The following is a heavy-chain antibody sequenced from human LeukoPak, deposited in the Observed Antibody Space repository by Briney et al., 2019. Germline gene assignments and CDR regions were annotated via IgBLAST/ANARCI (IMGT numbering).Heavy chain of an antibody. CDR1: GFTFSVYG. J-gene: IGHJ6*03. D-gene: IGHD3-10*01. V-gene: IGHV3-23*01. CDR3: AKDSAFYYIDV. CDR2: ITGSGGRT. Sequence: GGSLRLSCAVSGFTFSVYGMSWVRQAPGKGLEWVSAITGSGGRTYYADSEKGRFTISRDNSKNTLYLQINSLRAEDTAVYYCAKDSAFYYIDVWGKGTTVIISS.